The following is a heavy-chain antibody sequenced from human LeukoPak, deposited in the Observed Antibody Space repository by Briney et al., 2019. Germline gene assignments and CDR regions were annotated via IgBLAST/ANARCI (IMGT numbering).Heavy chain of an antibody. Sequence: ASVKVSCKASGYTFSSFDVNWVRQATGQGLEWMGWMNPNSGNTGYAQKFQGRIIMTSDNSISTAYLELSDLRSEDTAVYYCASELRWQPQWGQGTLVTVSS. CDR1: GYTFSSFD. V-gene: IGHV1-8*01. J-gene: IGHJ4*02. D-gene: IGHD4-23*01. CDR2: MNPNSGNT. CDR3: ASELRWQPQ.